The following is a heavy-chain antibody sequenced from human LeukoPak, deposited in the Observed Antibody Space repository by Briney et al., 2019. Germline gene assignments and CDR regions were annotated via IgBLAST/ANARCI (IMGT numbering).Heavy chain of an antibody. J-gene: IGHJ4*02. CDR3: ARDFDYYDSSGLDY. CDR1: GGTFSSYA. Sequence: ASVKVSCKASGGTFSSYAISWVRQAPGQGLEWMGGIIPIFGTANYAQKFQGRVTMTEDTSTDTAYMELSSLRSEDTAVYYCARDFDYYDSSGLDYWGQGTLVTVSS. V-gene: IGHV1-69*06. CDR2: IIPIFGTA. D-gene: IGHD3-22*01.